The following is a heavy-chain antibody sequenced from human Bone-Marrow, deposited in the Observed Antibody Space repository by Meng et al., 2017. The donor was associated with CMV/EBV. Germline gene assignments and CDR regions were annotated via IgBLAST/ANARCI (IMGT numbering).Heavy chain of an antibody. J-gene: IGHJ5*02. CDR1: GFTFSSYA. V-gene: IGHV3-7*01. Sequence: GESLKISCAASGFTFSSYAMIWVRQAPGKGLEWVANIKQDGSEKYYVDSVKGRFTISRDNAKNSLYLQMNSLRAEDTAVYYCARDVGYYYGSGSWGPCDPWGQGNLVTVSS. CDR2: IKQDGSEK. D-gene: IGHD3-10*01. CDR3: ARDVGYYYGSGSWGPCDP.